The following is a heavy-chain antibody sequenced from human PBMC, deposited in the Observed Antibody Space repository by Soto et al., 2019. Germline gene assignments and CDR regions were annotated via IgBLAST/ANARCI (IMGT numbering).Heavy chain of an antibody. V-gene: IGHV3-33*01. Sequence: PGGSLRLSCAASGFTFSSYGMHWVRQAPGKGLEWVGVIWYDGSNKYYADSVKGRFTISRDNSKNTLYLQMNSLRAEDTAVYYCARDAYYYDSSGSYGMDVWGQGTTVTVSS. D-gene: IGHD3-22*01. J-gene: IGHJ6*02. CDR1: GFTFSSYG. CDR3: ARDAYYYDSSGSYGMDV. CDR2: IWYDGSNK.